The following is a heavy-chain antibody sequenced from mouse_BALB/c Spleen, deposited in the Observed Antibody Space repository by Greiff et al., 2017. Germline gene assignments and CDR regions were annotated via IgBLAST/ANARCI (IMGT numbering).Heavy chain of an antibody. CDR1: GFTFSSYG. CDR3: ARQAATTYFDV. V-gene: IGHV5-6*02. D-gene: IGHD1-2*01. CDR2: ISSGGSYT. Sequence: DVKLEESGGDLVKPGGSLKLSCAASGFTFSSYGMSWVRQTPDKRLEWVATISSGGSYTYYPDSVKGRFTISRDNAKNTLYLQMSSLKSEDTAMYYCARQAATTYFDVWGAGTTVTVSS. J-gene: IGHJ1*01.